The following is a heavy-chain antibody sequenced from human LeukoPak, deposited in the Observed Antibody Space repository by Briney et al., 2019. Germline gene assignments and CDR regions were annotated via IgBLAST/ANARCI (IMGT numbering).Heavy chain of an antibody. CDR1: GFTFSSYA. D-gene: IGHD6-19*01. Sequence: GGSLRLSCAASGFTFSSYAMNWVRQAPGKGLEWVASISGNGGSTYYADSVKGRFTISRDNSKNAVFLQMISPRDDDTAIYYCAKIERWLVHGFDLWGRGTLVTVSS. CDR2: ISGNGGST. V-gene: IGHV3-23*01. CDR3: AKIERWLVHGFDL. J-gene: IGHJ2*01.